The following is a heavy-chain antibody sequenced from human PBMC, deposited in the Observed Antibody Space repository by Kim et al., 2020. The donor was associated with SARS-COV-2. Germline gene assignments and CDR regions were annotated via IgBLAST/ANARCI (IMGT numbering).Heavy chain of an antibody. CDR2: ITATGVHT. CDR3: ASSLGSGWFFYGMDV. Sequence: GGSLRLSCAASGFPFSSYAMAWVRQAPGKGLEWVSAITATGVHTFYADSVKGRFTISRDNSKNTLDLRMTSLRVEDTAIYYCASSLGSGWFFYGMDVWGQGTTVTVS. J-gene: IGHJ6*02. CDR1: GFPFSSYA. D-gene: IGHD6-19*01. V-gene: IGHV3-23*01.